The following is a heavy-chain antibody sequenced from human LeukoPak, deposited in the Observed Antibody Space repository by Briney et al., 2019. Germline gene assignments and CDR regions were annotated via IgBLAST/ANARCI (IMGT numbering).Heavy chain of an antibody. D-gene: IGHD3-10*01. CDR1: GGSFSGYY. J-gene: IGHJ4*02. Sequence: SETLSLTCAVYGGSFSGYYWSWIRQPPGKGLEWIGEINHSGSTNYNPSLKSRVTISADTSKNQFSLKLSSVTAADTAVYYCARLAYGSGSYHYWGQGTLVTVSS. V-gene: IGHV4-34*01. CDR3: ARLAYGSGSYHY. CDR2: INHSGST.